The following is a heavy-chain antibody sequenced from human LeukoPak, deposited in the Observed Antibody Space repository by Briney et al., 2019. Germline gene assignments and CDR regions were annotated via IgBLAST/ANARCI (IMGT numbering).Heavy chain of an antibody. CDR2: INHSGST. Sequence: SETLSLTCAVYGGSFSGYYWSWIRQPPGKGLELLGEINHSGSTNYNPSLKSRVTISVDTSKNQFSLKLSSVTAADTAVYYCARAGYGDYNWFDPWGQGTLVTVSS. CDR1: GGSFSGYY. J-gene: IGHJ5*02. V-gene: IGHV4-34*01. D-gene: IGHD4-17*01. CDR3: ARAGYGDYNWFDP.